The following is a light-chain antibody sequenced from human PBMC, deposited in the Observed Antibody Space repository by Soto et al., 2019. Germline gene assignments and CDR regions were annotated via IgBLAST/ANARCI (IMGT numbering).Light chain of an antibody. CDR3: SSYTSSSTPYV. V-gene: IGLV2-14*01. Sequence: QSALTQPASVSGSPGQSITISCTETSSDVGGYNYVSWYQQHPGKAPKLMIYEVSNRPSGVSNRLSGSKSGNTASLTISRLQAEDEADYYCSSYTSSSTPYVFGTGTKLTVL. J-gene: IGLJ1*01. CDR1: SSDVGGYNY. CDR2: EVS.